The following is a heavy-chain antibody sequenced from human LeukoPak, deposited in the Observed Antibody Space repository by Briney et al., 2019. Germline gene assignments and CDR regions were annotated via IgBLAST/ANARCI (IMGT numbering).Heavy chain of an antibody. Sequence: GGSLRLSCAASGFTVSSNYMSWVRQAPGKGLEWVSVIYSGGSTYYAYSVKGRFTISRDNSKNTLYLQMNSLRAEDTAVYYCATQGEHSYDSNRSGYFQHWGQGTLVTVSS. CDR1: GFTVSSNY. V-gene: IGHV3-66*01. CDR2: IYSGGST. D-gene: IGHD3-22*01. CDR3: ATQGEHSYDSNRSGYFQH. J-gene: IGHJ1*01.